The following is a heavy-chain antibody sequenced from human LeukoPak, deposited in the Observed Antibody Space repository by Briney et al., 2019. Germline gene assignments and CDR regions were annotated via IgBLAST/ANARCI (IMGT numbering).Heavy chain of an antibody. CDR3: ARAASLTGPYRGYYFDY. J-gene: IGHJ4*02. V-gene: IGHV4-61*02. CDR1: GGSVSSSSYY. CDR2: IYTSGNT. Sequence: SETLSLTCTVSGGSVSSSSYYWSWIRQPAGKGLEWIGRIYTSGNTNYNPSLKSRVTMSVDTSKNQFSLKLSSVTAADTAVYYCARAASLTGPYRGYYFDYWGQGTLVTVSP. D-gene: IGHD3-9*01.